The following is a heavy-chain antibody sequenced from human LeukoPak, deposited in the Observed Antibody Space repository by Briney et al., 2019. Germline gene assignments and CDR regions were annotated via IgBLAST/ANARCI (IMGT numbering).Heavy chain of an antibody. D-gene: IGHD6-6*01. CDR2: ISSSSSYI. Sequence: GGSLRLSCAASGFTFSSYSMNWVRQAPGKGLEWVSSISSSSSYIYYADSVKGRFTISRDNAKNPLYLQMNGLRAEDTAVYYCARDEAAPGRADYWGQGTLVTVSS. CDR3: ARDEAAPGRADY. CDR1: GFTFSSYS. J-gene: IGHJ4*02. V-gene: IGHV3-21*01.